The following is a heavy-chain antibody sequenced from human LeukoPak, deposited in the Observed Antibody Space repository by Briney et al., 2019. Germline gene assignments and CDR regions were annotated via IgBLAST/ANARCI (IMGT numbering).Heavy chain of an antibody. CDR3: ATYYCSTTSCYPYFFDY. D-gene: IGHD2-2*01. J-gene: IGHJ4*02. CDR1: GYPFTRYG. CDR2: INPDNGNT. V-gene: IGHV1-18*01. Sequence: GASVKVSCKASGYPFTRYGISWVRQAPGQGLEWMGWINPDNGNTKCAQKFQGRVTMTTDTSTSTAHMELRSLRSDDTAVYYCATYYCSTTSCYPYFFDYWGQGTLVTVSS.